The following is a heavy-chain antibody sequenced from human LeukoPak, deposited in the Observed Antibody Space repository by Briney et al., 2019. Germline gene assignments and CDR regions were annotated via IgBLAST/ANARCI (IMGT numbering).Heavy chain of an antibody. Sequence: SETLSLTCVVYGGSFSGYYWTWIRKPPGKGLEWIGEINHRGTTTYNPSLKSRVTISVDTPKNQFSLKLNSVTAADTAVYYCARVDIVDTNWFDPWGQGTLVIVSP. CDR1: GGSFSGYY. CDR2: INHRGTT. J-gene: IGHJ5*02. V-gene: IGHV4-34*01. D-gene: IGHD5-12*01. CDR3: ARVDIVDTNWFDP.